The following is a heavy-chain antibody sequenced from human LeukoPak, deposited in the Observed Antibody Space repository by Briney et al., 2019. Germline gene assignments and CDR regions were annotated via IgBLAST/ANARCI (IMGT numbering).Heavy chain of an antibody. CDR3: ARDRGYSYGYDS. CDR1: GGSISSYY. Sequence: PSETLSLTCTVPGGSISSYYWSWIRQPPGKGLEWIGYIYYSGSTNYNPSLKSRVTISVDTSKNQFSLKLSSVTAADTAVYYCARDRGYSYGYDSWGQGTLVTVSS. V-gene: IGHV4-59*01. J-gene: IGHJ5*02. D-gene: IGHD5-18*01. CDR2: IYYSGST.